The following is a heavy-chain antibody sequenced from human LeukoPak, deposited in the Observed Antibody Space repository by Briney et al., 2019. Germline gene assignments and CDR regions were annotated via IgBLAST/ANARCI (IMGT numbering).Heavy chain of an antibody. Sequence: PGGSLRLSCAASGFTVSSNYMSWVRQAPGKGLEWVSVIYSGGSTYYADSVKGRFTISSNNSKNTLYLQMNSLRAEDTAVYYCAKDHLVYGSSGYFFDYWGQGTLVTVSS. D-gene: IGHD3-22*01. CDR2: IYSGGST. J-gene: IGHJ4*02. V-gene: IGHV3-53*04. CDR1: GFTVSSNY. CDR3: AKDHLVYGSSGYFFDY.